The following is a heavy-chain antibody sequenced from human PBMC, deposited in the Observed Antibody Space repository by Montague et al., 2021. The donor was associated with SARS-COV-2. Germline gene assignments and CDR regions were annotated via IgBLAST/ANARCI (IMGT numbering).Heavy chain of an antibody. D-gene: IGHD2-15*01. CDR3: ARAPPGYWGFVVVVAADFDY. CDR2: IYYSGST. CDR1: GGSISSSSYY. J-gene: IGHJ4*02. V-gene: IGHV4-39*07. Sequence: SETLSLTCTVSGGSISSSSYYWGWIRQPPGKGLEWIGSIYYSGSTYYNPSLKSRVTISVDTYKNQFSLKLRSVTAADTAVYYCARAPPGYWGFVVVVAADFDYWGQGTLVTVSS.